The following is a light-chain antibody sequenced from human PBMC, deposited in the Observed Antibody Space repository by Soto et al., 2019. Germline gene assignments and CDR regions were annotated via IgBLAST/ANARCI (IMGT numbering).Light chain of an antibody. CDR3: LQHNSYPLT. CDR1: QGIRND. CDR2: AAS. J-gene: IGKJ4*01. V-gene: IGKV1-17*01. Sequence: DIQMTQSPSTLSGSVGDRGTIHCRASQGIRNDLGWYQQKPGKPPKRLIYAASSLHSGVPSRFRGSGFGTEFTLTISSLQPEDFATYYCLQHNSYPLTFGGGTKVDIK.